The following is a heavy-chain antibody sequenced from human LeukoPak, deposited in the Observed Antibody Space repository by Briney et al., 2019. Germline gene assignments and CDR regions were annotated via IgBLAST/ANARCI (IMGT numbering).Heavy chain of an antibody. J-gene: IGHJ5*02. CDR2: INWNGGST. CDR3: ARDGSYGDYINWFDP. CDR1: GFTFDDYG. D-gene: IGHD4-17*01. V-gene: IGHV3-20*04. Sequence: RTGGSLRLSCAASGFTFDDYGMSWVRQAPGKWLEWVSGINWNGGSTGYADSVKGRFTISRDNAKNSLYLQMNSLRAEDTALYYCARDGSYGDYINWFDPWGQGTLVTVSS.